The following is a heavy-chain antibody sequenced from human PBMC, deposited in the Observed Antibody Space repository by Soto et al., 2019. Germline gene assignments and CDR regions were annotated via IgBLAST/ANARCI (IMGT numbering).Heavy chain of an antibody. CDR3: AREFSSGWYLWKNWFDP. CDR1: GYTFTSYG. CDR2: ISGYNGNT. V-gene: IGHV1-18*01. Sequence: QVQLVQSGAEVKKPGASVKVSCKASGYTFTSYGLSWVRQAPGQGLEGMGWISGYNGNTNYAQKLQGRVTMTTDTSTSTAYMELRSLRSDDTAVYYCAREFSSGWYLWKNWFDPWGQGTLVTVSS. J-gene: IGHJ5*02. D-gene: IGHD6-19*01.